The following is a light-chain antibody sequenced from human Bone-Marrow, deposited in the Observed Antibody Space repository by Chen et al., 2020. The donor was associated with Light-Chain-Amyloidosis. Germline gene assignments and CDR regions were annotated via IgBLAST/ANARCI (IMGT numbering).Light chain of an antibody. CDR3: SSYTITNTLV. Sequence: QSALTQPASVSGSPGPSITISCPGTSSDVGGDNHVSWYQQHPDKAPKLMIYEVTNRPSWVPDRFSGSKSDNTASLTISGLQTEDEADYFCSSYTITNTLVFGSGTRVTV. CDR1: SSDVGGDNH. J-gene: IGLJ1*01. V-gene: IGLV2-14*01. CDR2: EVT.